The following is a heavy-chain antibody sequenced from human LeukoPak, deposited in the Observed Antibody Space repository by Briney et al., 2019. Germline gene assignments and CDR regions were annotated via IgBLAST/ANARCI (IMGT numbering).Heavy chain of an antibody. CDR1: GFTFSNYD. Sequence: GTLRLSCAASGFTFSNYDMSWVRQAPGKGLEWVGRIKSKTDGGTTDYAAPVKGRFTISRDDSKNTLYLQMNSLKTEDTAVYYCTTDGFDYYDSSGYTEGDYWGQGTLVTVSS. CDR3: TTDGFDYYDSSGYTEGDY. V-gene: IGHV3-15*01. CDR2: IKSKTDGGTT. J-gene: IGHJ4*02. D-gene: IGHD3-22*01.